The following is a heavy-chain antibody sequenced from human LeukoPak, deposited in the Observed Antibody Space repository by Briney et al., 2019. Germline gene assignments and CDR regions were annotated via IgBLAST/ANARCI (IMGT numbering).Heavy chain of an antibody. CDR2: IWYDGSNK. J-gene: IGHJ3*02. CDR3: ALKGIVVVPAAGGAFDI. D-gene: IGHD2-2*01. V-gene: IGHV3-33*01. CDR1: GFTFSSYG. Sequence: GGSLRLSCAASGFTFSSYGMHWVRQAPGKGLEWVAVIWYDGSNKYYADSVKGRFTISRDNSKNTLYLQMNSLRAEDTAVYYCALKGIVVVPAAGGAFDIWGQGTMVTVSS.